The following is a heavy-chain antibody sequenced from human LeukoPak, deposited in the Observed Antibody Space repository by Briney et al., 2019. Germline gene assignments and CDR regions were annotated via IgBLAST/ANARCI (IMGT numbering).Heavy chain of an antibody. CDR1: GFTFSDYY. V-gene: IGHV3-11*04. J-gene: IGHJ4*02. CDR2: ISSSGSTI. D-gene: IGHD6-19*01. CDR3: ARAPYSSGWYGKGYYFDY. Sequence: GGSLRLSCAASGFTFSDYYMSWIRQAPGKGLEWVSYISSSGSTIYYADSVKGRFTISRDNAKNSLCLQMNSLRAEDTAVYYCARAPYSSGWYGKGYYFDYWGQGTLVTVSS.